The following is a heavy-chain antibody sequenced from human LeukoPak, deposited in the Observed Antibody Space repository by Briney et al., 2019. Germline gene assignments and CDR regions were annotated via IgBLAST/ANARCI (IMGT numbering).Heavy chain of an antibody. CDR1: GYTFTSYD. Sequence: ASVKVSCKASGYTFTSYDINWVRQASGQGLEWMGWMNPNSGNTGYAQKFQGRVTITRNTSISTAYMELSSLRSEDTAVYYCATQKFIVGATEFDYWGQGTLVTVSS. J-gene: IGHJ4*02. V-gene: IGHV1-8*03. D-gene: IGHD1-26*01. CDR3: ATQKFIVGATEFDY. CDR2: MNPNSGNT.